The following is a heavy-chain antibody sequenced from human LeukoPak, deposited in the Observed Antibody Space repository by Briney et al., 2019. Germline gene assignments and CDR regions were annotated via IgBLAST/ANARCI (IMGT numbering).Heavy chain of an antibody. D-gene: IGHD5-12*01. CDR3: ARVWSGYDSSGYYYFDH. V-gene: IGHV4-59*01. CDR1: GGSISSYY. J-gene: IGHJ4*02. Sequence: SETLSLTCTVSGGSISSYYWSWIRQPPRKGLEWIGYIYYSGSTNYNPSLKSRVTISVDTSKNQFSLKLSSVTAADTAVYYCARVWSGYDSSGYYYFDHWGQGTLVTVSS. CDR2: IYYSGST.